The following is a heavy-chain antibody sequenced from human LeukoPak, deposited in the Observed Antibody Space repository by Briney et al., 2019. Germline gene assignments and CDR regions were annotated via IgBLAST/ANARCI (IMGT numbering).Heavy chain of an antibody. CDR3: ARQARRQQLVYFDY. D-gene: IGHD6-13*01. CDR1: GFTFSSYW. V-gene: IGHV3-7*01. Sequence: GGSLRLSCAASGFTFSSYWMSWVRQAPGKGLEWVANIKQDGSEKYYVDSVKGRFTISRDNAMNSLYLQMNSLRAEDTAVYYCARQARRQQLVYFDYWGQGTLVTVSS. CDR2: IKQDGSEK. J-gene: IGHJ4*02.